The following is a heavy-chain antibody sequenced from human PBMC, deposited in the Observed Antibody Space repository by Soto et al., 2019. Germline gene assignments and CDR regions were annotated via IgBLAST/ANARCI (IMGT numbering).Heavy chain of an antibody. CDR3: AKDGKMRTKVWFPAGYGMDV. CDR2: ISVSGDNT. D-gene: IGHD3-10*01. Sequence: VGSLRLSCAASGFTFSRYAMNWVRQAPGRGLQWISGISVSGDNTSYVESVRGRFTVYRDNSKNTLYLQMNNLRAEDTALYYCAKDGKMRTKVWFPAGYGMDVWGQGTTVTVSS. CDR1: GFTFSRYA. V-gene: IGHV3-23*01. J-gene: IGHJ6*02.